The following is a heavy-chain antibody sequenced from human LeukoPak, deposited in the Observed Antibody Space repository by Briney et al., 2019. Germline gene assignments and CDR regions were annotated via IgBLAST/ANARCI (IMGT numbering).Heavy chain of an antibody. D-gene: IGHD1-26*01. J-gene: IGHJ2*01. CDR1: GFTFNNYA. V-gene: IGHV3-23*01. CDR2: ITGSHSNT. Sequence: GGSLRLSCAASGFTFNNYAMTWVRQAPGKGLEWVSIITGSHSNTYYADSVKGRFTISKDNSQSTLYLQMDSLRAEDTAVYYCARCRGTYSYWYFDLWGRGTLVTVSS. CDR3: ARCRGTYSYWYFDL.